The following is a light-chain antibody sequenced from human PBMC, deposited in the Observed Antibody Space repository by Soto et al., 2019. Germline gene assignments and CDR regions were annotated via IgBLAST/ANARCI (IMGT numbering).Light chain of an antibody. CDR3: QQNYRTLGHT. Sequence: DIQMTQSPSSLSASVGDKVTITCRASQSISSYLNWYQQKPGKAPKLLIYAASSLESGVPSRFSGSGSGTDFTLTISSLQPEDFATYYCQQNYRTLGHTFGQGTKLEIK. J-gene: IGKJ2*01. CDR2: AAS. CDR1: QSISSY. V-gene: IGKV1-39*01.